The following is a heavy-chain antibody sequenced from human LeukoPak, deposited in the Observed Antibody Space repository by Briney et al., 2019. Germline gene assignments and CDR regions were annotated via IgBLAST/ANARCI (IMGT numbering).Heavy chain of an antibody. J-gene: IGHJ3*02. V-gene: IGHV3-21*01. CDR3: AREVDIVVVPAAPSDAFDI. CDR2: ISSSSSYI. CDR1: GFTFSSYW. Sequence: GGSLRLSCAASGFTFSSYWMHWVRQVPGKGLVSVSSISSSSSYIYYADSVKGRFTISRGNAKNSLYLQMNSLRAEDTAVYYCAREVDIVVVPAAPSDAFDIWGQGTMVTVSS. D-gene: IGHD2-2*01.